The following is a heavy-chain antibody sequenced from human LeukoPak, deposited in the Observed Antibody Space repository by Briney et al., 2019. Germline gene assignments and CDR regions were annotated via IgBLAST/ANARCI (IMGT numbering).Heavy chain of an antibody. Sequence: PGGSLRLSCAASGFIFSNCAMSWVRQAPGKGLEWVSAIGGRDGGTYYADSVKGRFTVSRDDPKNTLYLQMNSLRAEDTAVYYCARTPYYYDSSGYYYKYYFDYWGQGTLVTVSS. V-gene: IGHV3-23*01. J-gene: IGHJ4*02. CDR3: ARTPYYYDSSGYYYKYYFDY. CDR1: GFIFSNCA. D-gene: IGHD3-22*01. CDR2: IGGRDGGT.